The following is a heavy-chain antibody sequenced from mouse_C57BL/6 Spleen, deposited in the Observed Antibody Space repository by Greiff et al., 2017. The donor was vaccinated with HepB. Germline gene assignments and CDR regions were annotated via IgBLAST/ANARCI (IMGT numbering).Heavy chain of an antibody. J-gene: IGHJ1*03. CDR2: ISSGGDYI. D-gene: IGHD1-1*01. Sequence: EVQRVESGEGLVKPGGSLKLSCAASGFTFSSYAMSWVRQTPEKRLEWVAYISSGGDYIYYADTVKGRFTISRDNARNTLYLQMSSLKSEDTAMYYCTRGGYFTTVVSHWYFDVWGTGTTVTVSS. V-gene: IGHV5-9-1*02. CDR3: TRGGYFTTVVSHWYFDV. CDR1: GFTFSSYA.